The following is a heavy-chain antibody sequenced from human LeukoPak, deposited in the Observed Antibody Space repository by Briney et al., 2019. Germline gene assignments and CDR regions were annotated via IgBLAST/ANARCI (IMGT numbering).Heavy chain of an antibody. V-gene: IGHV4-34*01. D-gene: IGHD4-17*01. Sequence: SETLSLTCVVYGGSFSGYYWSWIRQPPGKGLEWNGSIHYSGSTYYNPSLKSRLLVSVDTSPNQFSLHLRSVTAADTAVYYCARHMGYGDYVAYWGQGTLVTVSS. CDR3: ARHMGYGDYVAY. CDR2: IHYSGST. J-gene: IGHJ4*02. CDR1: GGSFSGYY.